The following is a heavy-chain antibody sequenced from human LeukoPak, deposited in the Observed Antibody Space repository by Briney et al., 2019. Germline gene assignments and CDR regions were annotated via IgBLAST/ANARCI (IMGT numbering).Heavy chain of an antibody. CDR1: GFTFSSYS. V-gene: IGHV3-48*04. Sequence: GGSLRLSCAASGFTFSSYSMNWVRQAPGKGLEWVSYISSSSSTIYYADSVMGRFTISRDNAKNSLYLQMNSLRAEDTAVYYCARQSAVAGTSFDYWGQGTLVTVSS. CDR3: ARQSAVAGTSFDY. J-gene: IGHJ4*02. D-gene: IGHD6-19*01. CDR2: ISSSSSTI.